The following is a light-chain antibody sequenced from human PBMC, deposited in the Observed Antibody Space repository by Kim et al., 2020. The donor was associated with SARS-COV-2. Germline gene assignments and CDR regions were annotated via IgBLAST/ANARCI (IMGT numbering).Light chain of an antibody. CDR1: ETVSNK. CDR3: QQFKDWPPLT. J-gene: IGKJ4*01. Sequence: EIVMTQSPATLSVSPGERVTLSCRASETVSNKLAWYQQKPGQAPSLLIYDASSRAAGIPARFRGSGSGTEFTLTITSLQSKDSAVYYCQQFKDWPPLTFGGGTKVDIK. V-gene: IGKV3D-15*01. CDR2: DAS.